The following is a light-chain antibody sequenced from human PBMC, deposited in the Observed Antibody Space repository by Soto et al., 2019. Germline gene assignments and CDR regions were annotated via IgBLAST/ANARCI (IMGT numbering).Light chain of an antibody. CDR2: ATA. Sequence: DLQMTQSPSYLSASVGDRVTITCRASQTITNYLNWYQQQSGKAAKLLIYATATLQSGVTSRFSGSGSGTDYTLTISSLQPEDFATYYCQQSYNTPQTVGQGTKVEIK. CDR1: QTITNY. CDR3: QQSYNTPQT. J-gene: IGKJ1*01. V-gene: IGKV1-39*01.